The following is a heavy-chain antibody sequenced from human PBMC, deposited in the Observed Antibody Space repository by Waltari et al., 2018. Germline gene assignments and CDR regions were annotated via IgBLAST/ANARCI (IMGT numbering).Heavy chain of an antibody. V-gene: IGHV1-2*06. CDR1: GGTFSSYA. CDR2: SNPNSGGK. D-gene: IGHD2-15*01. J-gene: IGHJ4*02. CDR3: ARDGMRIPSDY. Sequence: QVQLVQSGAEVKKPGSSVKVSCKASGGTFSSYAISWVRQAPGQGLEWMGRSNPNSGGKNYAQKFQGRVTMTRDTSISTAYMELSRLRSDDTAVYYCARDGMRIPSDYWGQGTLVTVSS.